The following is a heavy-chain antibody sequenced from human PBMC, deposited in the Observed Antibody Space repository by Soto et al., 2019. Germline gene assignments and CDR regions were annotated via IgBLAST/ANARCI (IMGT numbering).Heavy chain of an antibody. CDR1: GFTVSNNY. J-gene: IGHJ4*02. CDR3: AAPPGGGGY. D-gene: IGHD3-10*01. CDR2: IYSGGYT. Sequence: EVQLVESGGGLIQPGGSLRLSCAVSGFTVSNNYMSWVRQAPGKGLEGVSVIYSGGYTAYGDSVKGRFTISRDNSKNTLSLQINSLKAAAPAVYNGAAPPGGGGYWGQGTLVTVSS. V-gene: IGHV3-53*01.